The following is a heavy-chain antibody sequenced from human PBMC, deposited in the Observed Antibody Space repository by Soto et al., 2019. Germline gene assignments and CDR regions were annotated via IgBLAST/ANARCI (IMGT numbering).Heavy chain of an antibody. CDR2: IYPGDSDT. J-gene: IGHJ5*02. CDR1: GYSFTSYW. D-gene: IGHD2-15*01. Sequence: GESLKISCKGSGYSFTSYWIGWVRQMPGKGLEWMGIIYPGDSDTRYSPSFQGQVTISADKSISTAYLQWSSLKASDTAMYYCARLDCSGGSCPPEQFDPWGQGTLVTVSS. CDR3: ARLDCSGGSCPPEQFDP. V-gene: IGHV5-51*01.